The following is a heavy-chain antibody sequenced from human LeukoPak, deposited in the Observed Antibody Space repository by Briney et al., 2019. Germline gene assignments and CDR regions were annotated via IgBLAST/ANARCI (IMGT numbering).Heavy chain of an antibody. J-gene: IGHJ4*02. D-gene: IGHD2-15*01. CDR3: AKPPYCSGGSCYLHY. V-gene: IGHV3-48*01. CDR2: ISSSSSTI. Sequence: PGGSLRLSCAASGFTFSSYSMNWVRQAPGKGLEWVSYISSSSSTIYYADSVKGRFTISRDNAKNSLYLQMNSLRAEDTAVYYCAKPPYCSGGSCYLHYWGQGTLVTVSS. CDR1: GFTFSSYS.